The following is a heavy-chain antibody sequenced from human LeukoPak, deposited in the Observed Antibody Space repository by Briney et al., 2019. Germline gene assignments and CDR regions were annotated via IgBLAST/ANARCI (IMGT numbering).Heavy chain of an antibody. CDR2: INHSGST. J-gene: IGHJ5*02. CDR1: GGSFSGYY. D-gene: IGHD3-16*02. Sequence: PSETLSLTCAVYGGSFSGYYWSWIRQPPGKGLEWIGKINHSGSTNYNPSLKSRVTISVDTSKNQFSLKLSSVTAADTAVYYCARGTLYDYVWGSYRPPPNWFDPWGQGTLVTVSS. CDR3: ARGTLYDYVWGSYRPPPNWFDP. V-gene: IGHV4-34*01.